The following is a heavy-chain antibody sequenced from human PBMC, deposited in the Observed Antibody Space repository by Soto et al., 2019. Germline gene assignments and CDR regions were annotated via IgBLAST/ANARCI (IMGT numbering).Heavy chain of an antibody. D-gene: IGHD5-12*01. CDR1: GGTFSSYA. J-gene: IGHJ4*02. Sequence: SVKVSCKASGGTFSSYAISWVRQAPGQGLEWMGGIIPIFGTANYAQKFQGRVTITADKSTSTAYMELSSLRSEDTAVYYCASRRVATIGYFDYWGRGTLVTVSS. V-gene: IGHV1-69*06. CDR3: ASRRVATIGYFDY. CDR2: IIPIFGTA.